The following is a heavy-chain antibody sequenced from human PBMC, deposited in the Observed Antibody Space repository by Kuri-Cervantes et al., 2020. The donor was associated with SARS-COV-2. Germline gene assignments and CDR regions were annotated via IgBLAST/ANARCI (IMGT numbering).Heavy chain of an antibody. CDR1: GFTFSSYA. J-gene: IGHJ6*02. CDR2: IYSGGSST. Sequence: GGSLRLSCAASGFTFSSYAMSWVRQAPGKGLEWVSVIYSGGSSTYYADSVKGRFTISRDNSKNTLYLQMNSLRAEDTAVYYCARDRLVRGVPYYYYYGMDVWGQGTTVTVSS. V-gene: IGHV3-23*03. D-gene: IGHD3-10*01. CDR3: ARDRLVRGVPYYYYYGMDV.